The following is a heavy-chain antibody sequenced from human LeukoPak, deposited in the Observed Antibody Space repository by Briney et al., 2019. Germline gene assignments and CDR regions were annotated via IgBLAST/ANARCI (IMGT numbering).Heavy chain of an antibody. CDR3: ASSMQGSGSLFDY. CDR2: IIPILGIA. Sequence: SVKVSCKASGGTFSSYAISWVRQAPGQGLEWMGRIIPILGIANYAQKFQGRVTITADKSTGTAYMELSSLRSEDTAVYYCASSMQGSGSLFDYWGQGTLVTVSS. V-gene: IGHV1-69*04. D-gene: IGHD3-10*01. J-gene: IGHJ4*02. CDR1: GGTFSSYA.